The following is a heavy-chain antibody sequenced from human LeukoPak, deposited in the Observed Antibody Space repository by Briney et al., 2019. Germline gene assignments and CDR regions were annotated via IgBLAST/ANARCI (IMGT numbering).Heavy chain of an antibody. CDR3: ARSPSPPPLYYYDSSGYLN. CDR1: GFTVSSNY. D-gene: IGHD3-22*01. J-gene: IGHJ4*02. CDR2: IYSGGST. V-gene: IGHV3-66*01. Sequence: GGSLRLSCAASGFTVSSNYMSWVRQAPGKGLEWVSVIYSGGSTYYADSVKGRFTISRDNSKNTLYLQMNSLRAEDTAVYYCARSPSPPPLYYYDSSGYLNWGQGTLVTVS.